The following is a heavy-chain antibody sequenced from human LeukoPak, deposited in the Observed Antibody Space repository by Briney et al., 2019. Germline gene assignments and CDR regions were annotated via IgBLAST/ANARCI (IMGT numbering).Heavy chain of an antibody. D-gene: IGHD6-25*01. CDR3: ARPGRPAAALYYFDY. CDR2: INHSGST. V-gene: IGHV4-38-2*01. CDR1: GYSISSGYY. Sequence: SETLSLTCAVSGYSISSGYYWGWIRQPPGKGLEWIGEINHSGSTNYNPSLKSRVTISVDTSKNQFSLKLSSVTAADTAVYYCARPGRPAAALYYFDYWGQGTLVTVSS. J-gene: IGHJ4*02.